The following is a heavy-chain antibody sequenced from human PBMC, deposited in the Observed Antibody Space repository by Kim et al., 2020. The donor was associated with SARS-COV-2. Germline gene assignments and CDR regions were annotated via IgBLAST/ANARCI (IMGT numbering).Heavy chain of an antibody. CDR3: ARGPRPIGRGFDI. D-gene: IGHD1-26*01. V-gene: IGHV1-69*01. Sequence: PQKSQGRVTITADEATSPAYMELSSLRSEDTAVYYCARGPRPIGRGFDIWGQGTMVTVSS. J-gene: IGHJ3*02.